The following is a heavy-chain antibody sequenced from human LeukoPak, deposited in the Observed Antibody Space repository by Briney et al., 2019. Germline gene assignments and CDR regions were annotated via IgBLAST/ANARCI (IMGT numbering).Heavy chain of an antibody. CDR2: INPNSGGT. Sequence: ASVKVSCKASGYTFTGYYMHWVRQAPGQGLEWMGRINPNSGGTNYAQKFQGRVTMTRDTSISTAYMELSRLRSDDTAVYYCAREDTNYYDSSGYYSIGVYFVYWGQGTLVTVSS. V-gene: IGHV1-2*06. D-gene: IGHD3-22*01. J-gene: IGHJ4*02. CDR3: AREDTNYYDSSGYYSIGVYFVY. CDR1: GYTFTGYY.